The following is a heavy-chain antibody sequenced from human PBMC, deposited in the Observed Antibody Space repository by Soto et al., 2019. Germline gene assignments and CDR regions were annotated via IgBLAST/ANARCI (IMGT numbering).Heavy chain of an antibody. J-gene: IGHJ3*02. D-gene: IGHD5-18*01. CDR3: ARAGGIQLWLRYHACDI. V-gene: IGHV3-7*03. CDR2: IKQDGSEK. Sequence: EVQLVESGGGLVQPGGSLRLSCAASGFTFSSYWMSWVRQAPGRGLEWVANIKQDGSEKYYVDSVKGRFTISRDNAKNSLYLQMNSLRAEDTAVYYCARAGGIQLWLRYHACDIWGQGTMVTVSS. CDR1: GFTFSSYW.